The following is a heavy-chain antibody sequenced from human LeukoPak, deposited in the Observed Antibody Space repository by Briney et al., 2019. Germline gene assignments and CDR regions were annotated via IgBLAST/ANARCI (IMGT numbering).Heavy chain of an antibody. Sequence: ASVKVSCKASGYTFTNYYMHWVRQAPGQGVEWMGWINPNDGDTNYAQKFQGRVTMTRDTSISTAHMEVSRLRSDDTAVYYCARANFLYCSSSTCLFDYWGQGSLVTVSS. CDR2: INPNDGDT. CDR3: ARANFLYCSSSTCLFDY. J-gene: IGHJ4*02. CDR1: GYTFTNYY. V-gene: IGHV1-2*02. D-gene: IGHD2-2*01.